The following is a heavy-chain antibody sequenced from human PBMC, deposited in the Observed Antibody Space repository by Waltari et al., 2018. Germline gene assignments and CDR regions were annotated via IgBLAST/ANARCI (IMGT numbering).Heavy chain of an antibody. CDR2: IYYSGST. CDR3: VSSTGFGELSFFDY. D-gene: IGHD3-10*01. Sequence: QLQLQESGPGLVKPSETLSLTCTVSGGSISSSSYYWGWIRQPPGKGLEWIGSIYYSGSTYDNPSLKSRVTISVDTSKNQFSLKLSSVTAADTAVYYCVSSTGFGELSFFDYWGQGTLVTVSS. CDR1: GGSISSSSYY. J-gene: IGHJ4*02. V-gene: IGHV4-39*01.